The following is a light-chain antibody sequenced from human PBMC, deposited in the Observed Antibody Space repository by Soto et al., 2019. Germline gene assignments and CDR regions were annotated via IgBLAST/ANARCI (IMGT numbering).Light chain of an antibody. CDR3: QSLDNSLSRSVV. J-gene: IGLJ1*01. Sequence: QAVVTQPPSVSGATGKRVTIPCTGASSNIGAGNDVHWYQQLPGAAPKLLIYGTSNRPSGVPDRFSGSKSGTSASLVITGLQAEDEAVYHCQSLDNSLSRSVVFRTGTKLTVL. V-gene: IGLV1-40*01. CDR2: GTS. CDR1: SSNIGAGND.